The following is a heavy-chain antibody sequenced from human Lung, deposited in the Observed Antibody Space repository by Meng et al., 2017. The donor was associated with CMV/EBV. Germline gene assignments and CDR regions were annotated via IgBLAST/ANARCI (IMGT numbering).Heavy chain of an antibody. CDR3: ATGSYSSDDAFDI. J-gene: IGHJ3*02. CDR1: GFTFSNAW. CDR2: IKSKTDGGTT. V-gene: IGHV3-15*01. Sequence: GESLKISCEASGFTFSNAWMSWVRQAPGKGLEWVCRIKSKTDGGTTDYAAPVKGRFTISRDDSKNTLYLQMNSLKTEDTAVYYCATGSYSSDDAFDIWGQGXMVTVSS. D-gene: IGHD6-25*01.